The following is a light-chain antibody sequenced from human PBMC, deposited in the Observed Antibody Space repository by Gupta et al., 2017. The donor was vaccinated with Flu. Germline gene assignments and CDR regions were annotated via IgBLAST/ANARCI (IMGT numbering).Light chain of an antibody. Sequence: THLTQPPSFLSESVADRGTITYRASQGISSYLGWYQHKPGKAPKLLIYTASTWQIGVSSRFSGSGDGKEVTLTISSRQQEDFATYYSHQHNNYPPFTFGHGTKVDI. V-gene: IGKV1-9*01. CDR1: QGISSY. J-gene: IGKJ3*01. CDR2: TAS. CDR3: HQHNNYPPFT.